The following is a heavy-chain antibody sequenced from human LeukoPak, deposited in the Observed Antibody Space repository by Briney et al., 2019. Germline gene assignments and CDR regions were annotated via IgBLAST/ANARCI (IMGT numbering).Heavy chain of an antibody. CDR2: ISSSSSYI. D-gene: IGHD6-13*01. J-gene: IGHJ4*02. CDR1: GFTFSSYA. Sequence: GGSLRLSCAASGFTFSSYAMNWVRQAPGKGLEWVSSISSSSSYIYYADSVKGRFTIPRDNAKNSLYLQMNSLRAEDTAVYYCARDPGYSSQTYFDYWGQGTLVTVSS. V-gene: IGHV3-21*01. CDR3: ARDPGYSSQTYFDY.